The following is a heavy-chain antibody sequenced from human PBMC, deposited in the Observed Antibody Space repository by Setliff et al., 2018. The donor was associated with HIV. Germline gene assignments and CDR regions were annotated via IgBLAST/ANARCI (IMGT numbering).Heavy chain of an antibody. CDR3: ATPWTGY. J-gene: IGHJ4*02. Sequence: GASVKVSCKAYGYTFTSYAMHWVRQAPGQRLEWMGWINAGNGNTKYSQKFQGRVTITRDISASTAYMELSSLGSEDTAVFYCATPWTGYWGQGTLVTVSS. CDR1: GYTFTSYA. CDR2: INAGNGNT. V-gene: IGHV1-3*01. D-gene: IGHD3-10*01.